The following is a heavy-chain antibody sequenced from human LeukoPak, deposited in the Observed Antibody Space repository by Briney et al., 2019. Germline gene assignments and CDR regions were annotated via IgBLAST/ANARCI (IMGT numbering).Heavy chain of an antibody. CDR3: AKDRGGSYYYGSGYGYYFDY. V-gene: IGHV3-23*01. CDR1: GFTFSSYA. Sequence: PGGSLRLSCAASGFTFSSYAMSWVRQAPGKGLEWVSAISGSGGSTYYADSVKGRLTISRDNSKNTLYLQMNSLRAEDTAVYYCAKDRGGSYYYGSGYGYYFDYWGQGTLVTVSS. CDR2: ISGSGGST. D-gene: IGHD3-10*01. J-gene: IGHJ4*02.